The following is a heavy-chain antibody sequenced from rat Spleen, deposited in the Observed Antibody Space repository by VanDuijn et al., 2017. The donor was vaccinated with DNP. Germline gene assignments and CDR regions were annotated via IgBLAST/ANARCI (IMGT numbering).Heavy chain of an antibody. CDR2: IGSDGYAP. CDR1: GFSFSYYY. V-gene: IGHV5-22*01. J-gene: IGHJ2*01. D-gene: IGHD4-3*01. Sequence: EVQLVESGGGLVQPGRSLKLSCAASGFSFSYYYMAWVRQAPTKGLEWVAYIGSDGYAPYYRDSVKGRFAISRDNAKSTLYLQMNSLRSEDMATYYCVRWNSGHFDYWGQGVMVTVSS. CDR3: VRWNSGHFDY.